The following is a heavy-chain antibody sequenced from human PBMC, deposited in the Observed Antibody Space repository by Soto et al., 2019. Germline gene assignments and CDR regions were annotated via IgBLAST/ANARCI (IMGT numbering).Heavy chain of an antibody. V-gene: IGHV1-8*01. CDR3: ARTPTDF. Sequence: QVQLIQSGAEVKRPGASVKVSCKASGYSFINSDINWVRRASGQGLEWMGLVNPKSGRTVSAQKFQGRVSMTRNVSISTACLELSRLTSEDTAVYYCARTPTDFWGQGTQVTVSS. CDR1: GYSFINSD. J-gene: IGHJ4*02. CDR2: VNPKSGRT.